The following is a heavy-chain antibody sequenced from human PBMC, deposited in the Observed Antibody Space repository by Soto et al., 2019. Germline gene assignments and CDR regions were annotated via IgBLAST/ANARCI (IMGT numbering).Heavy chain of an antibody. V-gene: IGHV1-46*01. D-gene: IGHD3-22*01. Sequence: ASVKVSCKASGYTFTSYYMHWVRQPPGQGLEWMGIINPSGGSTSYAQKFQGRVTMTRDPSPSPVYMELSSLRSEDTAVYYCARDFAHYYDSSGYPTPPLRDYWGQGTLVTGSS. CDR3: ARDFAHYYDSSGYPTPPLRDY. J-gene: IGHJ4*02. CDR1: GYTFTSYY. CDR2: INPSGGST.